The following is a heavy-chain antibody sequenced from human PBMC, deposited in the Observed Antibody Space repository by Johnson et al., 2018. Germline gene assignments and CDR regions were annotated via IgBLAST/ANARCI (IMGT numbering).Heavy chain of an antibody. J-gene: IGHJ6*03. CDR2: ISAGNGIT. D-gene: IGHD2-2*01. Sequence: QVQLVQSGAEVKKPGASVKVSCKASGYSFTNSGMHWVRQAPGQRLEWMGWISAGNGITKYSEKFQGRVTITRATSAGTAYMDLSSLRSEDTAVYYCVASTPSYYMDVWGTGTTVTVSS. CDR3: VASTPSYYMDV. V-gene: IGHV1-3*01. CDR1: GYSFTNSG.